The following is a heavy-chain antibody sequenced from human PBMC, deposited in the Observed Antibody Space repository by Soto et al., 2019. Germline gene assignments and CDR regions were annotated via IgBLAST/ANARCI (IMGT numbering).Heavy chain of an antibody. J-gene: IGHJ5*02. CDR3: ARMATSGTLNWFDP. V-gene: IGHV1-8*01. Sequence: ASVKVSCKASGYTFGNNDISWVRQATGQGLEWMGRMNPNSGNTGYAQKLQGRVSMTRNTSITTAYLELSSLRSDDTAIYYCARMATSGTLNWFDPWGQGTLVTVS. CDR2: MNPNSGNT. CDR1: GYTFGNND.